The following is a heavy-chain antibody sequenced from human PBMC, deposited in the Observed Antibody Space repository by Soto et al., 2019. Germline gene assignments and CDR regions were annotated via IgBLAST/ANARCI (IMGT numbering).Heavy chain of an antibody. V-gene: IGHV1-8*01. D-gene: IGHD4-17*01. CDR1: GYTFTSYD. CDR2: MNPNSGNR. CDR3: AKGATAVAQYYYMDV. Sequence: QVQLVQSGAEVKKPGASVKVSCKASGYTFTSYDINWVRQATGQGLEWMGWMNPNSGNRGYAQKFQGRVTMTSNPSIGTAYMELSSLRSDDTAVYYCAKGATAVAQYYYMDVWGKGTTVTVSS. J-gene: IGHJ6*03.